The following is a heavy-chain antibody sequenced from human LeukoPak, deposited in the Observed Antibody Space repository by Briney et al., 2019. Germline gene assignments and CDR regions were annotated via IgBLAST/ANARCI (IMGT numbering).Heavy chain of an antibody. Sequence: GGSLRLSCAASGFTFSDYYMSWVRGARGEGLEGVSVIYSGGSTYYADSVKGRFTISRDNSQNPLYLQMTSLRAEDTAVYYCARDILGVVTTSRDDAFDIWGQGTMVTVSS. CDR1: GFTFSDYY. CDR2: IYSGGST. D-gene: IGHD2-21*02. J-gene: IGHJ3*02. V-gene: IGHV3-66*01. CDR3: ARDILGVVTTSRDDAFDI.